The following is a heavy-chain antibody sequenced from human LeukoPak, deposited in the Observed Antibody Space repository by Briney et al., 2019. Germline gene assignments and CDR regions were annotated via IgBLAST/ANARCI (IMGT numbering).Heavy chain of an antibody. D-gene: IGHD3-22*01. CDR1: GGSFSGYY. CDR3: ARGTAGITMIVVSAYYYYYMDV. CDR2: INHSGST. V-gene: IGHV4-34*01. Sequence: PSETLSLTCAVYGGSFSGYYWSWIRQPPGKGLEWIGEINHSGSTNYNPSLKSRVTISVDTSKNQFSLKLSSVTAADTAVYYCARGTAGITMIVVSAYYYYYMDVWGKGTTVTVSS. J-gene: IGHJ6*03.